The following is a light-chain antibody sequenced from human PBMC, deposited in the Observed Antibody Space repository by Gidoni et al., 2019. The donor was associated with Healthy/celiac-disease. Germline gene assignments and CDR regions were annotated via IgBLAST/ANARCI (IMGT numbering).Light chain of an antibody. Sequence: QSVLTQPPSVSGAPGQRVTISCTGSSSNIGAGYDVHWYQQRPGTAPKLLINGNSNRPSGVPDRFSGAKSGTSASLAITGLQAEDEADYYCQSYDSSLSAHVVFGGGTKLTVL. V-gene: IGLV1-40*01. CDR1: SSNIGAGYD. CDR2: GNS. J-gene: IGLJ2*01. CDR3: QSYDSSLSAHVV.